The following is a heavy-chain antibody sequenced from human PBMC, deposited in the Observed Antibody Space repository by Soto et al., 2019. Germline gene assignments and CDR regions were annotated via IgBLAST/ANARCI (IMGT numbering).Heavy chain of an antibody. CDR2: MNPNSGET. CDR1: GYTFTAYD. Sequence: QEQLVQSGAEVKKPGASVKVSCKTSGYTFTAYDINWVRQATGQGLEWIGWMNPNSGETGYAQKFQGTVTMTRSASLSTAYLELSSLRSEDTAVYYCARVAVAARPRWYNWFDPWGQGTLVTVSS. D-gene: IGHD2-15*01. CDR3: ARVAVAARPRWYNWFDP. V-gene: IGHV1-8*01. J-gene: IGHJ5*02.